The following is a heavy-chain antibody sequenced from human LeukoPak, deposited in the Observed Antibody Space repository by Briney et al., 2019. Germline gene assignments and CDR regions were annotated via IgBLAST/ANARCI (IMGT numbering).Heavy chain of an antibody. CDR3: ARSGVAAAGTSWFDP. V-gene: IGHV1-3*01. CDR2: INAGNGNT. Sequence: GASVKVSCKASGYAFTSYAMHWVRQAPGQRLEWMGWINAGNGNTKYSQKFQGRVTITRDTSASTAYMELSSLRSEDTAVYYCARSGVAAAGTSWFDPWGQGTLVTVSS. D-gene: IGHD6-13*01. CDR1: GYAFTSYA. J-gene: IGHJ5*02.